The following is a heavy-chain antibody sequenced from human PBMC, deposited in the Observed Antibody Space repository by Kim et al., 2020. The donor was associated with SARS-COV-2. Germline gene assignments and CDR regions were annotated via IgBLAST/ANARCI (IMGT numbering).Heavy chain of an antibody. J-gene: IGHJ4*02. CDR2: ISTNSDST. Sequence: GGSLRLSCAASGFNFKNFSMNWVRQAPGKGLQWVSYISTNSDSTHYADSVKGRFTISRDDAKNSLFLQMNSLRDEDSGIYYCASRYSFGLWGQGTLVTVSS. CDR1: GFNFKNFS. CDR3: ASRYSFGL. D-gene: IGHD5-18*01. V-gene: IGHV3-48*02.